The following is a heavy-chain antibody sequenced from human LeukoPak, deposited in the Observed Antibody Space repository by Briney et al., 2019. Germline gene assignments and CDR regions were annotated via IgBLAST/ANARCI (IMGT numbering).Heavy chain of an antibody. D-gene: IGHD4-11*01. CDR1: GGSISSGDYS. Sequence: PSQTLSLTCAVSGGSISSGDYSWSWIRQPPGKGLEWIGYIYYSGSTYYNPSLKSRVTISVDTSKNQFSLKLSSATAADTAVYYCASLGGLMTTVIPWGQGTLVTVSS. CDR2: IYYSGST. V-gene: IGHV4-30-2*05. J-gene: IGHJ4*02. CDR3: ASLGGLMTTVIP.